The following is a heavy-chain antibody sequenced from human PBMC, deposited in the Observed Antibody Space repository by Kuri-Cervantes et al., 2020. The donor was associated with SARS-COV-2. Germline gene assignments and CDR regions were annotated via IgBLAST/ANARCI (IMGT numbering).Heavy chain of an antibody. CDR1: GGSIANYY. D-gene: IGHD3-9*01. V-gene: IGHV4-59*08. Sequence: SETLSLTCTVSGGSIANYYWSWIRQSPATGLEWIGYTFYDGTTHYSPSFKNRVTILVDTYGNQFSLRLSSLTASDTAVYYCARHRFVGRLDTVTGYYRGPYYFDYWGQGTPATVSS. J-gene: IGHJ4*02. CDR2: TFYDGTT. CDR3: ARHRFVGRLDTVTGYYRGPYYFDY.